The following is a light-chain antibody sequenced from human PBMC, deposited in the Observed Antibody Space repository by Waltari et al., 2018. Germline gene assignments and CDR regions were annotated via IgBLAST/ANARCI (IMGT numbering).Light chain of an antibody. CDR3: QQYENLPYT. J-gene: IGKJ2*01. CDR1: QDIINY. Sequence: DIQMTQSPSSLSASIGDRVTITCQASQDIINYLNWYQQTPGKAPKLLIYDASNLATGVPSRFSGGGSGTDFSLTITSLHTEDIATYFCQQYENLPYTFGQGTKLEIK. V-gene: IGKV1-33*01. CDR2: DAS.